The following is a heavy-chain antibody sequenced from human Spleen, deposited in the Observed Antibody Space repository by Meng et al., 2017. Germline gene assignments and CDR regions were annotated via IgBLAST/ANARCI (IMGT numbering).Heavy chain of an antibody. CDR1: GASISSYY. CDR2: FYYSGST. Sequence: SETLSLTCSVSGASISSYYWSWIRQPPGKGLEWIEYFYYSGSTNYNHSLKSRVAISVDTSKNHFSLKLSSVTAADTAVYYGARGPIWFEDLLMNWFDPWGQGTLVTVSS. V-gene: IGHV4-59*01. J-gene: IGHJ5*02. D-gene: IGHD3-10*01. CDR3: ARGPIWFEDLLMNWFDP.